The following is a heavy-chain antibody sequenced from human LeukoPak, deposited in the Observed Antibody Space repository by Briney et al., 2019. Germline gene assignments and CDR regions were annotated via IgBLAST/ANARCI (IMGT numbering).Heavy chain of an antibody. CDR1: GFTFSSYA. CDR2: ISYDGSNK. J-gene: IGHJ5*02. Sequence: PGGSLRLSCAASGFTFSSYAMHWVRQAPGKGLEWVAVISYDGSNKYYADSVKGRFTISRDNSKNTLYLQMNSLRAEDTAVYYCARAPNKNWFDPWGQGTLVTVSS. V-gene: IGHV3-30*04. D-gene: IGHD1/OR15-1a*01. CDR3: ARAPNKNWFDP.